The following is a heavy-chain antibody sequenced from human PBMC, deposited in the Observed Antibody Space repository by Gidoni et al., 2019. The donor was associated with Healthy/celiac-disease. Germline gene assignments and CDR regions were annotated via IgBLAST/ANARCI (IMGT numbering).Heavy chain of an antibody. CDR1: GSTFSSYA. Sequence: EVQLLESGGGLVQPGGSLRLSCAASGSTFSSYAMSWVRQAPGKGLEWVSAISGSGGSTYYADSVKGRFTISRDNSKNTLYLQMNSLRAEDTAVYYCAKDHSSGYYYLGPFDYWGQGTLVTVSS. D-gene: IGHD3-22*01. V-gene: IGHV3-23*01. CDR3: AKDHSSGYYYLGPFDY. CDR2: ISGSGGST. J-gene: IGHJ4*02.